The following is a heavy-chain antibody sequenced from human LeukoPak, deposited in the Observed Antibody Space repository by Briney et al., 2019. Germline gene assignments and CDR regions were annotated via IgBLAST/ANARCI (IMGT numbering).Heavy chain of an antibody. J-gene: IGHJ4*02. Sequence: GGSQRLSCAASGFKFSSYSMNWVRQAPGKGLEWVSSISSSSSYIYYADSVKGRFTISRDNAKNSLYLQMNSLRAEDTAVYYCARSPLGLGYYFDYWGQGTLVTVSS. CDR2: ISSSSSYI. D-gene: IGHD3-10*01. CDR1: GFKFSSYS. CDR3: ARSPLGLGYYFDY. V-gene: IGHV3-21*01.